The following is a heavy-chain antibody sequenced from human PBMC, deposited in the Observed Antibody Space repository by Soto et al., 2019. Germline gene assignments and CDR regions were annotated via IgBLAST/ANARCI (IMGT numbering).Heavy chain of an antibody. CDR1: GYSISSGYY. D-gene: IGHD3-22*01. J-gene: IGHJ4*02. Sequence: SETLSLTCAVSGYSISSGYYWGWIRQPPGKGLEWIGSIYHSGSTYYNPSLKSRVTISVDTSKNQFSLKLSSVTAADTAVYYCARQNRRRQGSPMIVVVTTLDYWGQGTLVTVSS. CDR3: ARQNRRRQGSPMIVVVTTLDY. V-gene: IGHV4-38-2*01. CDR2: IYHSGST.